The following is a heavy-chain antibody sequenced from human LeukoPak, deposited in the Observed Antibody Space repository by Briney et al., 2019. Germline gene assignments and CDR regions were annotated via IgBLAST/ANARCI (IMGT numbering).Heavy chain of an antibody. CDR1: GGTFSSYA. CDR2: IIPIFGTA. CDR3: ARDAGYGSGTYYFDY. D-gene: IGHD3-10*01. Sequence: SVKVSCKASGGTFSSYAISWVRQATGQGLEWMGGIIPIFGTANYAQKFQGRVTITTDESTSTAYMELSSLRSEDTAVYYCARDAGYGSGTYYFDYWGQGTLVTVSS. J-gene: IGHJ4*02. V-gene: IGHV1-69*05.